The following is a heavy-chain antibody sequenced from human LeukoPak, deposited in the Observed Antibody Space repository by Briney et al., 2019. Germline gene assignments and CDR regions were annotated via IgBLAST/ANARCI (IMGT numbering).Heavy chain of an antibody. CDR3: ARDFLGAGTFDY. CDR1: GFALRPYW. V-gene: IGHV3-74*01. CDR2: LDTEGGAI. D-gene: IGHD3-16*01. J-gene: IGHJ4*02. Sequence: PGGSLTLSCAASGFALRPYWMHWVREAPGKGLEWVSRLDTEGGAIYYADSVKGRFTISRDNAKNTLYLKMNSLRAEDTAVYFCARDFLGAGTFDYWGQGTLVTVSS.